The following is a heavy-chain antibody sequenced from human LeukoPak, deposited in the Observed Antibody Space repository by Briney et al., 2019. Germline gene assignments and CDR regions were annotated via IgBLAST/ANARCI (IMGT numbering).Heavy chain of an antibody. J-gene: IGHJ6*02. Sequence: PSETLSLTCTVSGGSISSGGYYWSWIRQPPGKGLEWIGCIYHSGSAYYNPSLKSRVTISVDKSKNQFSLKLSSVTAADTAVYYCARGERGLGGYEGEGSATYYYYGMDVWGQGTTVTVSS. D-gene: IGHD5-12*01. CDR1: GGSISSGGYY. CDR2: IYHSGSA. CDR3: ARGERGLGGYEGEGSATYYYYGMDV. V-gene: IGHV4-30-2*01.